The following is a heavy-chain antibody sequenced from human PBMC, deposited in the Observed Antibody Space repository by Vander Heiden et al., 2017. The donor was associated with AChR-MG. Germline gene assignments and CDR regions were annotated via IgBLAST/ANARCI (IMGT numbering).Heavy chain of an antibody. CDR3: GRTLVGYYFDF. CDR1: GGSISSSTYY. Sequence: QLQLQESGPGLVTASETLSLTCSVSGGSISSSTYYWGWIRQPPGKDLEWIGSVYYTGTTSYNPSLKSRVTISVDTSKNHFSLNLNSVTAADTAVYYCGRTLVGYYFDFWGQGTLVTVSS. J-gene: IGHJ4*02. CDR2: VYYTGTT. V-gene: IGHV4-39*01. D-gene: IGHD1-26*01.